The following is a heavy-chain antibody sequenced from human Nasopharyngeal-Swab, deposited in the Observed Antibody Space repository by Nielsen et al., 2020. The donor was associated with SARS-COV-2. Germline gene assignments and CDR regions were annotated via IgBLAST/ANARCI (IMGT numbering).Heavy chain of an antibody. CDR2: ISSSSSYI. Sequence: GESLKISCAASGFTFSSYSMNWVRQAPGKGLEWVSSISSSSSYISYADSVKGRFTVSRDNAKNSLYLQMNSLRAEDTAVYYCATSGGYSSTSEFDYWGQGTLVTVSS. V-gene: IGHV3-21*01. D-gene: IGHD6-13*01. CDR1: GFTFSSYS. J-gene: IGHJ4*02. CDR3: ATSGGYSSTSEFDY.